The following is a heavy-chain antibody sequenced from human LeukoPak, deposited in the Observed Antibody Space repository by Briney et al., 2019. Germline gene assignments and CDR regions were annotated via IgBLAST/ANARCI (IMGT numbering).Heavy chain of an antibody. CDR2: ISWNSGSI. D-gene: IGHD1-26*01. Sequence: PGGSLRLSCAASGFTFDDYAMHWVRQAPGKGLEWVSGISWNSGSIGYANSVKGRFTISRDNAKNSLYLQMNSLRAEDTAVYYCARDWMGGAFDIWGQGTMVTVSS. V-gene: IGHV3-9*01. CDR3: ARDWMGGAFDI. CDR1: GFTFDDYA. J-gene: IGHJ3*02.